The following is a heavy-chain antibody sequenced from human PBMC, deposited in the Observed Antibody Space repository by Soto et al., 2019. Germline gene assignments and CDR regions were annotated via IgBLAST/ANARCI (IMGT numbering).Heavy chain of an antibody. Sequence: QVQLQESGPGLVKPSQTLSLTCTVSGGSISSGDYYWSWIRQPPGKGLEWIGYIYYSGSTYYNPSLKNRVTISVDPSKNQFSLKLSSVTAADTAVYYCARVWAYPQDIVVVPAAISHFDYWGQGTLVTVSS. V-gene: IGHV4-30-4*01. CDR3: ARVWAYPQDIVVVPAAISHFDY. J-gene: IGHJ4*02. CDR2: IYYSGST. D-gene: IGHD2-2*01. CDR1: GGSISSGDYY.